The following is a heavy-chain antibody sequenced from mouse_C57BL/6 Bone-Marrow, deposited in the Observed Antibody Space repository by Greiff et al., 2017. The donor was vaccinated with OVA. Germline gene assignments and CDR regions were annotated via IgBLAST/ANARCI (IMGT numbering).Heavy chain of an antibody. CDR3: ARSTMVTTTG. V-gene: IGHV14-2*01. CDR1: GFNIKDYY. Sequence: DVKLQESGAELVKPGASVKLSCTASGFNIKDYYMHWVKQRTEQGLEWIGRIDPEDGETKYAPKFQGKATITADTSSNTAYLQLSSQTSEDTAVYYCARSTMVTTTGWGQGTLVTVSA. J-gene: IGHJ3*02. D-gene: IGHD2-2*01. CDR2: IDPEDGET.